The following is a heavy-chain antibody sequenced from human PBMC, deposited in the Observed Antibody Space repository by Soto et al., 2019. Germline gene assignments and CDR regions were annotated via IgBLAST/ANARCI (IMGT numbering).Heavy chain of an antibody. D-gene: IGHD6-19*01. CDR3: ARSSGWLHDY. V-gene: IGHV3-7*01. CDR1: GFSLSGYW. CDR2: IKQDGSER. J-gene: IGHJ4*02. Sequence: GGSLRLSCAASGFSLSGYWMNWVRQAPGRGLEWVAIIKQDGSERYYVDSVKGRFTISRDNAKNSLYLQMSSLRVEDTALYYCARSSGWLHDYWGQGTLVTVSS.